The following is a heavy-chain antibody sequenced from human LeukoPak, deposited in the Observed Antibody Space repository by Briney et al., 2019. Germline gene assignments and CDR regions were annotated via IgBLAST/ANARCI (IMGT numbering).Heavy chain of an antibody. J-gene: IGHJ3*02. V-gene: IGHV4-34*01. CDR1: GGSFSGYY. D-gene: IGHD3-10*01. CDR3: ARHSILWFGELWRAFDI. Sequence: KASETLSLTCAVYGGSFSGYYWSWIRQPPGKGLEWIGEINHSGSTNYNPSLKSRVTISVDTSKNQFSLKLSSVTAADTAVYYCARHSILWFGELWRAFDIWGQGTMVTVSS. CDR2: INHSGST.